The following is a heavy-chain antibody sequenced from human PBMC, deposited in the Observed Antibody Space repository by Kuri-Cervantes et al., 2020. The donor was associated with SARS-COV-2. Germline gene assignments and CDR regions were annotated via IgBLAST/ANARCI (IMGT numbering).Heavy chain of an antibody. Sequence: GGSLRLSCAASGFTFSSYAMHWVRQAPGKGLEWVAVISYDGSNKYYADSVKGRFTISRDNSKNTLYLQMNSLRAEDTAVYYCARDLRLGNSLDYWGQGTLVTVSS. V-gene: IGHV3-30-3*01. CDR2: ISYDGSNK. CDR3: ARDLRLGNSLDY. D-gene: IGHD6-19*01. J-gene: IGHJ4*02. CDR1: GFTFSSYA.